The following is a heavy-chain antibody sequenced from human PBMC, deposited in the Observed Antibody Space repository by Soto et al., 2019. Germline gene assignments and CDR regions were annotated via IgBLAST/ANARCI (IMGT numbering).Heavy chain of an antibody. Sequence: ASVKVSCKASGYIFTSYGISWVRQAPGQGLEWMGWISAYNGNTNYAQKLQGWVTMTTDTSISTAYMELRRLRSDDTAVYYCASGRGYSGYDAFDYWGQGTLVTVSS. CDR2: ISAYNGNT. CDR1: GYIFTSYG. D-gene: IGHD5-12*01. J-gene: IGHJ4*02. V-gene: IGHV1-18*01. CDR3: ASGRGYSGYDAFDY.